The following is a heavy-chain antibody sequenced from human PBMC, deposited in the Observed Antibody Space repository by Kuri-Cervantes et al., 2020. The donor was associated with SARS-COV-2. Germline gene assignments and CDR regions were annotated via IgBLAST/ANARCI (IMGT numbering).Heavy chain of an antibody. CDR2: INHTGSA. Sequence: SETLSLTCAVYGGSFSDYYWTWIRQPPGKGLEWIGEINHTGSANYNPSLKSRVTISVDTSKNQFSLKVASVTAADTAMYYCARAGVRVLIDLYSNPGFDYWGQGTLVTVSS. CDR3: ARAGVRVLIDLYSNPGFDY. V-gene: IGHV4-34*01. D-gene: IGHD4-11*01. J-gene: IGHJ4*02. CDR1: GGSFSDYY.